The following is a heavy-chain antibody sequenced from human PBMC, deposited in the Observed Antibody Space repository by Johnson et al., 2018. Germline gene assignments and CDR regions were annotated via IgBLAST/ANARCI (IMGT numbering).Heavy chain of an antibody. V-gene: IGHV3-30-3*01. CDR2: VSNDGGNS. J-gene: IGHJ3*02. CDR1: GFTFSSFA. CDR3: ARWGLQFLGAFDM. D-gene: IGHD5-24*01. Sequence: QVQLVQSGGDVVQPGGSLRLSCAASGFTFSSFAMHWVRQAPGKGLEWLGLVSNDGGNSYYADSVKGRFCVSRDNSENMVYLERNSLRFEDTALYYCARWGLQFLGAFDMWGQGTLVTVSS.